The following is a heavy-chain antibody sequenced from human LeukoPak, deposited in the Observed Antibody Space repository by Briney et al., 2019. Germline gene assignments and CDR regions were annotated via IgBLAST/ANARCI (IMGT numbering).Heavy chain of an antibody. Sequence: GGSLRLSCAASGFTFSSYDMHWVRQATGKGLGWVSAIGTAGDTYYPGSVKGRFTISRDNAKNSLYLQMNSLRAEDTALYYCARDHLTVTTTLTAFDYWGQGTLVTVSS. CDR2: IGTAGDT. V-gene: IGHV3-13*01. D-gene: IGHD4-17*01. J-gene: IGHJ4*02. CDR1: GFTFSSYD. CDR3: ARDHLTVTTTLTAFDY.